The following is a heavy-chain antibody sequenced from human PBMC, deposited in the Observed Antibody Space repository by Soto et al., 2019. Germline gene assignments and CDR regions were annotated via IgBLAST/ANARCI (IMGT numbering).Heavy chain of an antibody. V-gene: IGHV4-39*01. CDR1: GGSISSSSYY. Sequence: QLQLQESGPGLVKPSETLSLTCTVSGGSISSSSYYWGWIRQPPGKGLEWIGSIYYSGSTYYNPSLKSRVSISVDTSKNQFSLKLSSVTDTDTAVYYCARQMYGLVGGLFWGQGTLVTVSS. J-gene: IGHJ4*02. CDR3: ARQMYGLVGGLF. D-gene: IGHD2-8*01. CDR2: IYYSGST.